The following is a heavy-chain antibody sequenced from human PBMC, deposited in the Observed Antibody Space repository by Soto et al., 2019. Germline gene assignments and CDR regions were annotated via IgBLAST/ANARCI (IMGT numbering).Heavy chain of an antibody. CDR2: ISDTGGST. CDR1: GFTFSSYA. J-gene: IGHJ6*02. Sequence: EVQLLESGGGLVQPGGSLRLSCAASGFTFSSYAMTWVRQAPGQGLEWVSGISDTGGSTYNADSVKGRVSISRDNSKNTLYLQMSSLRADDTAVYYCARETFIYGLDVWGQGTTVTVSS. CDR3: ARETFIYGLDV. V-gene: IGHV3-23*01.